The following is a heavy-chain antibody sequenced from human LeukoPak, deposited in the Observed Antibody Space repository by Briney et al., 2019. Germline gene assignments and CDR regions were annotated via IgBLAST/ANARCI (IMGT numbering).Heavy chain of an antibody. D-gene: IGHD2-15*01. CDR1: GFTVSSNY. Sequence: GGSLRLSCAASGFTVSSNYMSWVRQAPGKGLEWVSVIYSGGSTYYADSVKGRFTISRDNSKNTPYLQMNSLRAEDTAVYYCARESNICSGGSCYYEPFDYWGQGTLVTVSS. V-gene: IGHV3-53*01. J-gene: IGHJ4*02. CDR3: ARESNICSGGSCYYEPFDY. CDR2: IYSGGST.